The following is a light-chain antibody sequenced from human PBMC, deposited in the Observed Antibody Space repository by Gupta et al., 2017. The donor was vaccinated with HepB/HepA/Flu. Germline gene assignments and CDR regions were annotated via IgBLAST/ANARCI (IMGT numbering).Light chain of an antibody. CDR1: SSNIGNNY. J-gene: IGLJ3*02. V-gene: IGLV1-47*01. CDR2: RDD. Sequence: QSVLTQPPSAPGTPAQSVTLSCYRRSSNIGNNYVYWYQQFPGTAPKLLIYRDDQRPSGVPDRFTGSKSGTSASLAISGLRSEDEADYYCVAWDDSLSGPWVFGGGTKLTVL. CDR3: VAWDDSLSGPWV.